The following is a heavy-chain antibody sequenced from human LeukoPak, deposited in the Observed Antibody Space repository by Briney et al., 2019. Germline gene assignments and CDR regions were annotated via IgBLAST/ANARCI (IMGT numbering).Heavy chain of an antibody. CDR2: INPNSGGT. CDR3: ARDYYDSSGYYELDY. D-gene: IGHD3-22*01. CDR1: GYTFTGYY. Sequence: ASVKVSCKASGYTFTGYYMHWVRQAPGQGLEWMGWINPNSGGTNYAQKSQGRVTMTRDTSISTAYMELSRLRSDDTAVYYCARDYYDSSGYYELDYWGQGTLVTVSS. V-gene: IGHV1-2*02. J-gene: IGHJ4*02.